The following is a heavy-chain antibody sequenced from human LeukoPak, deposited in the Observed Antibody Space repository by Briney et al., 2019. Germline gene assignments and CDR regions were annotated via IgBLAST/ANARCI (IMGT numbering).Heavy chain of an antibody. CDR2: IIPIFGTA. J-gene: IGHJ6*02. D-gene: IGHD1-26*01. CDR1: GGTFGSYA. CDR3: ARVGSGSYPPYYYGMDV. V-gene: IGHV1-69*13. Sequence: SVKVSCKASGGTFGSYAISWVRQAPGQGLEWMGGIIPIFGTANYAQKFQGRVTITADESTSTAYMELSSLRSEDTAVYYCARVGSGSYPPYYYGMDVWGQGTTVTVSS.